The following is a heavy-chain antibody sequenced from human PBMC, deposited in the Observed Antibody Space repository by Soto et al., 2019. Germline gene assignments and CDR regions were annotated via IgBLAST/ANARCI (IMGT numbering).Heavy chain of an antibody. V-gene: IGHV3-53*04. Sequence: PGGSLRLSCAASGFTVSSNYMSWVRQAPGKGLEWVSVIYSGGSTYYADSVKGRFTISRHNSKNTLYLQMNSLRAEDTAVYYCARGPLSKYSSSWSSGYYFDYWGQGTLVTAPQ. CDR1: GFTVSSNY. D-gene: IGHD6-13*01. CDR2: IYSGGST. J-gene: IGHJ4*02. CDR3: ARGPLSKYSSSWSSGYYFDY.